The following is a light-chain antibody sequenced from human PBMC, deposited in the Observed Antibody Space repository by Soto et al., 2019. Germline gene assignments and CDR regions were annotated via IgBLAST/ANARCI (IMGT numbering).Light chain of an antibody. CDR2: YVS. CDR3: SSYTSSRSYV. Sequence: QSVLPQPASVSGSPGQSITISFTGTSSDDGGSDFCSWHQQHPGKSPKLMIYYVSKWPSGVSNRFSGSKSGNTASLTISGLQAEDEADYYCSSYTSSRSYVFGTGTKVTVL. J-gene: IGLJ1*01. CDR1: SSDDGGSDF. V-gene: IGLV2-14*01.